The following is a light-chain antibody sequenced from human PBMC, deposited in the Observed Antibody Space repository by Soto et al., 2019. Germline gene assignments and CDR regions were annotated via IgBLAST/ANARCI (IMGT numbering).Light chain of an antibody. CDR3: SSFAGGGNPVL. CDR1: SSDVGGYNY. CDR2: EVT. J-gene: IGLJ2*01. Sequence: QSALTQPPSASGSLGQSVTISCTGTSSDVGGYNYVSWHQQHPGKAPQVMIYEVTKRPPEVPDRFSGSKSGNTASLTVSGLQAEDEADYYCSSFAGGGNPVLLGGGTKLTVL. V-gene: IGLV2-8*01.